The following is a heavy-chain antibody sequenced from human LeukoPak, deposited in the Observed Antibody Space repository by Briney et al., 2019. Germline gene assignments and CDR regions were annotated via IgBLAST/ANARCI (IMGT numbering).Heavy chain of an antibody. CDR3: ARGLVVVVPAASNYYYGMDV. V-gene: IGHV1-69*01. Sequence: VKVSCKASGGTFSSYAISWVRQAPGQGLEWMGGIIPIFGTANYAQKFQGRVTITADESTSTAYMELSSLRSEDTAVYYCARGLVVVVPAASNYYYGMDVWGQGTTVTVSS. J-gene: IGHJ6*02. D-gene: IGHD2-2*01. CDR1: GGTFSSYA. CDR2: IIPIFGTA.